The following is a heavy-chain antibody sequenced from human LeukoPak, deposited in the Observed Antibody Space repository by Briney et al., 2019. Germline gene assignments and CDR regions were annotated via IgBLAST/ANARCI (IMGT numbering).Heavy chain of an antibody. D-gene: IGHD3-10*01. Sequence: ASVKVSCKASGYTFTSYDINWVRQATGQGLEWMGWMNPNSGNTGYAQKLQGRVTITRNTSISTAYMELSSLRSEGTAVYYCAAYGSGSYGWFDPWGQGTLVTVSS. CDR3: AAYGSGSYGWFDP. V-gene: IGHV1-8*03. J-gene: IGHJ5*02. CDR1: GYTFTSYD. CDR2: MNPNSGNT.